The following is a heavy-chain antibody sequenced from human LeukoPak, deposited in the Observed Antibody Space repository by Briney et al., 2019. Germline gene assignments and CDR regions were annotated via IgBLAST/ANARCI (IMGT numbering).Heavy chain of an antibody. CDR1: GGSISSYY. D-gene: IGHD5/OR15-5a*01. V-gene: IGHV4-59*01. Sequence: SETLSLTCTVSGGSISSYYWSWIRQPPGKGLEWIGYIYYSGSTNYNPSLKSRVTISVDTSKNQFSLKLSSVTAADTAVYYCAGHFYDYYYYGMDVWGQGTTVTVSS. CDR3: AGHFYDYYYYGMDV. CDR2: IYYSGST. J-gene: IGHJ6*02.